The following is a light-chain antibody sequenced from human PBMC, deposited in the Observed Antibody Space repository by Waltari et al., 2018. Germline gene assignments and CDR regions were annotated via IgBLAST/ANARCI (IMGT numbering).Light chain of an antibody. CDR1: QNVNSN. V-gene: IGKV3-15*01. Sequence: EIIMTQSPATLSLSPGERATLSCRASQNVNSNLAWYQQKPGQAPRLLIYGAPIRATGLPASFSGSGSGTQFTLTINSLQSEDSAVYFCQQHNDWPPWTFGQGTKVELK. J-gene: IGKJ1*01. CDR2: GAP. CDR3: QQHNDWPPWT.